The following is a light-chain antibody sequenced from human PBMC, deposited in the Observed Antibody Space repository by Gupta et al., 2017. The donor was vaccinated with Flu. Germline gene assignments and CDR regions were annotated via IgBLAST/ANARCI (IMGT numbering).Light chain of an antibody. CDR2: GSS. CDR3: QQQDSSPWT. J-gene: IGKJ1*01. V-gene: IGKV3-20*01. Sequence: PGILSLSPGERATLSCRASQSVSRSIDWYQQKPGQAPRLLIYGSSSRATGIPDRFSGSGSGTDFTLTISRLEPEDFAVYYCQQQDSSPWTFGQGTKVEVK. CDR1: QSVSRS.